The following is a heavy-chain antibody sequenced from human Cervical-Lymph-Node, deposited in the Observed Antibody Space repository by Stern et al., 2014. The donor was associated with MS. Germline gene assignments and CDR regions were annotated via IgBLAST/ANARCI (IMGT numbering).Heavy chain of an antibody. D-gene: IGHD3-16*01. V-gene: IGHV1-24*01. J-gene: IGHJ4*02. CDR3: EKGTSGGSSGIFDY. CDR1: GYTLTELS. Sequence: QVQLVQSGAEVKKPGASVKVSCKVSGYTLTELSMHWVRQAPGKGLEWMGGFDPEDGETIYAQKFQGRVTMTEDTSTATAYIEHSSLRSEDTAVYYCEKGTSGGSSGIFDYGGRGPRATASS. CDR2: FDPEDGET.